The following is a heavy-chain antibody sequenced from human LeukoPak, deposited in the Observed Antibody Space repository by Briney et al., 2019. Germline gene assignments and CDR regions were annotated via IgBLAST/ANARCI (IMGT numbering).Heavy chain of an antibody. CDR3: ARDLVPAATPYNWFDP. V-gene: IGHV3-7*01. CDR1: GFTFSSYW. D-gene: IGHD2-2*02. CDR2: IKQDGSEK. Sequence: GGSLRLSCAASGFTFSSYWMSWVRQAPGKGLEWVANIKQDGSEKYYVDSVKGRFTISSDNAKNSLYLQMNSLRAEDTAVYYCARDLVPAATPYNWFDPWGQGTLVTVSS. J-gene: IGHJ5*02.